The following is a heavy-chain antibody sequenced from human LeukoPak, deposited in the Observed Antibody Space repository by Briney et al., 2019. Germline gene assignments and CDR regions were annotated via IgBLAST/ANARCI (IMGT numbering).Heavy chain of an antibody. V-gene: IGHV1-18*01. CDR3: AREDQVVPAAIAPDY. D-gene: IGHD2-2*01. CDR2: ISAYNGNT. J-gene: IGHJ4*02. CDR1: GYTFTSYG. Sequence: ASVKVSCKASGYTFTSYGISWVRQAPGQGLEWMGWISAYNGNTNYAQKLQGRVTMTTDTSTSTAYMELRSLRSDDTAVYYCAREDQVVPAAIAPDYWGQGTLVTVSS.